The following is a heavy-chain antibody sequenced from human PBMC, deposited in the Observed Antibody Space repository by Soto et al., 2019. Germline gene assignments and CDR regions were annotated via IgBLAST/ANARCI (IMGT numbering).Heavy chain of an antibody. J-gene: IGHJ6*03. CDR2: IYYSGST. CDR3: ARHRGYYYYYYMDV. CDR1: GFSLSSYY. Sequence: SETLSLTCTFSGFSLSSYYWILLRQPPGKGLEWIGYIYYSGSTNYNPSLKSRVTISVDTSKNQFSLKLSSVTAADTAVYYCARHRGYYYYYYMDVWGKGTTVTVSS. V-gene: IGHV4-59*08. D-gene: IGHD3-10*01.